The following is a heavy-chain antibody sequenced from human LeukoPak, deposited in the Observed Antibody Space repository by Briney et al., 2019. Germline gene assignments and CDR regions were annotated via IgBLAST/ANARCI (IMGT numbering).Heavy chain of an antibody. Sequence: LETLSLTCTVSGYSISSDYYWGWIRQPPGKGLEWIGSIYHSGSTYYNPSLKSRVTISVDTSKDQFSLKLSSVTAADTAVYFCARVGIDSGSFADFDYWGQGTLVTVSS. CDR1: GYSISSDYY. J-gene: IGHJ4*02. CDR3: ARVGIDSGSFADFDY. V-gene: IGHV4-38-2*02. D-gene: IGHD1-26*01. CDR2: IYHSGST.